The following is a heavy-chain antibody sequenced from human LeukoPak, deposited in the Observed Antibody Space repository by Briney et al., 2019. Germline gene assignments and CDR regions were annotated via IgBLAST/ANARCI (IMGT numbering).Heavy chain of an antibody. CDR2: IKQDGSEK. D-gene: IGHD3-10*01. J-gene: IGHJ6*02. Sequence: PGGSLRLSCAVSGFTFSRHWMSWVRQAQGKGLEWLANIKQDGSEKYYGDSVEGRFTISRDNAKNSLYQQMNSLRAEDTAVYYCARSYYGSGTSYGMDVWGQGTTVTVSS. CDR3: ARSYYGSGTSYGMDV. CDR1: GFTFSRHW. V-gene: IGHV3-7*01.